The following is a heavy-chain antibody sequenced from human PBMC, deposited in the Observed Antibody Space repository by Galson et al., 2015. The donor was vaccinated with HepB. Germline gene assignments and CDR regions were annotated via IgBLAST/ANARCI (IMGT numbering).Heavy chain of an antibody. CDR1: GFTFSGSA. CDR3: TRLGRYSGYEDVDY. D-gene: IGHD5-12*01. CDR2: IRSKANSYAT. V-gene: IGHV3-73*01. J-gene: IGHJ4*02. Sequence: SLRLSCAASGFTFSGSALHWVRQASGKGLEWVGRIRSKANSYATAYAAPVKGRFTISRDDSKNTAYLQMNSLKTEDTAVYYCTRLGRYSGYEDVDYWGQGTLVTVSS.